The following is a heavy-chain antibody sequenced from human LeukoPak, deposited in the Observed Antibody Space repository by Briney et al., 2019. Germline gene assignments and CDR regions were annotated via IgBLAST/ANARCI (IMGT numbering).Heavy chain of an antibody. D-gene: IGHD1-26*01. V-gene: IGHV3-20*04. CDR1: GFTFNNYG. CDR3: ARGSGSYSTYFDF. J-gene: IGHJ4*02. CDR2: ISWNGGST. Sequence: GGSLRLSCAASGFTFNNYGLIWVRQAPGKGLEWVSGISWNGGSTGYVDSVKGRFTISRDNANNSLYLQMNSLRGEDTALYYCARGSGSYSTYFDFWGQGTLVTVSS.